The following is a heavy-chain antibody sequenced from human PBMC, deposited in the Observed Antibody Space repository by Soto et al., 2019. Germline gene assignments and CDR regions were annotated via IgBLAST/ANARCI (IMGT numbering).Heavy chain of an antibody. CDR2: ISSSGSTI. V-gene: IGHV3-48*03. D-gene: IGHD3-22*01. J-gene: IGHJ4*02. CDR3: AGNYYDSSGYYYAGVDY. CDR1: VFTVSSYE. Sequence: GSLRLSCAASVFTVSSYEMNWVRQAPGKGLEWVSYISSSGSTIYYADSVKGRFTISRDNAKNSLYLQMNSLRAEDTAVYYCAGNYYDSSGYYYAGVDYWGQGTLVTVSS.